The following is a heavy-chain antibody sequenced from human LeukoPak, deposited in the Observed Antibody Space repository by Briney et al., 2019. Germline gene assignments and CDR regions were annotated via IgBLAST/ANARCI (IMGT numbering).Heavy chain of an antibody. CDR3: ARLKASYASGIDY. J-gene: IGHJ4*02. V-gene: IGHV3-48*04. D-gene: IGHD3-10*01. CDR1: GFTFSSYA. Sequence: GGSLRLSCAASGFTFSSYAMSWVRQAPGKGLEWVSYISSSGSTIYYADSVKGRFTISRDNAKNSLYLQMNSLRAEDTAVYYCARLKASYASGIDYWGQGTLVTVSS. CDR2: ISSSGSTI.